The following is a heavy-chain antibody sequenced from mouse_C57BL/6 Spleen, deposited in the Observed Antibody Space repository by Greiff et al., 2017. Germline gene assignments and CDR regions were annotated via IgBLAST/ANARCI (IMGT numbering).Heavy chain of an antibody. V-gene: IGHV3-1*01. Sequence: EVQLVESGPGMVKPSQSLSLTCTVTGYSITSGYDWHWIRHFPGNKLEWMGYISYSGSTNYNPSLKSRISITHDTSKNHFFLKLNSVTTEDTATYYCAREALGSFAYWGQGTLVTVSA. CDR2: ISYSGST. CDR1: GYSITSGYD. J-gene: IGHJ3*01. D-gene: IGHD4-1*01. CDR3: AREALGSFAY.